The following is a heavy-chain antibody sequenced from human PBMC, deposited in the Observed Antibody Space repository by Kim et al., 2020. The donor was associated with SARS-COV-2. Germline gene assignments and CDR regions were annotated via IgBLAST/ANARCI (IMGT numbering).Heavy chain of an antibody. CDR3: ARDGLMGLAFDY. J-gene: IGHJ4*02. V-gene: IGHV4-30-2*05. Sequence: YYNPALKSRVTISVDTSKTQFSLKLSSVTAAGTAVYYCARDGLMGLAFDYWGQGTLVTVSS. D-gene: IGHD2-8*01.